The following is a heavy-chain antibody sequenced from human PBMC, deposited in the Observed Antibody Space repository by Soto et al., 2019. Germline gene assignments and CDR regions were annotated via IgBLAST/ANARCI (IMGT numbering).Heavy chain of an antibody. J-gene: IGHJ4*02. CDR2: IYYSGST. D-gene: IGHD3-3*01. CDR1: GGSIISSSYY. V-gene: IGHV4-39*01. CDR3: ASSDFWSGYYSRGGDSDY. Sequence: SETLSLTCTVSGGSIISSSYYWVWIRQPPGKGLEWIGSIYYSGSTYYNPSLKSRVTISVDTSKNQFSLKLSSVTAADTAVYYCASSDFWSGYYSRGGDSDYWGQGTLVTVSS.